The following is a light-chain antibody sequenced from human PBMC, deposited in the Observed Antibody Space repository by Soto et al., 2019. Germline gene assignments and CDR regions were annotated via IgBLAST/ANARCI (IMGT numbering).Light chain of an antibody. Sequence: DIQMTQSPSSLSASVGDRVTNTCRASQGIRDSLAWFQQRPGRAPKSLISSASNLQRGVPSRFSGSGSGTDFTLTITNLQPEDFATYYCQQYDRYPHTFGQGTKLQIK. CDR3: QQYDRYPHT. CDR2: SAS. V-gene: IGKV1-16*01. CDR1: QGIRDS. J-gene: IGKJ2*01.